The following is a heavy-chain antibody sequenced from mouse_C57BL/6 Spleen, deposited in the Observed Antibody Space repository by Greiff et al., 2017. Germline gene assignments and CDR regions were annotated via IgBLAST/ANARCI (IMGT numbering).Heavy chain of an antibody. CDR1: GYTFTSYW. V-gene: IGHV1-61*01. D-gene: IGHD1-1*01. CDR2: IYPSDSET. Sequence: VQLQQPGAELVRPGSSVKLSCKASGYTFTSYWMDWVKQRPGQGLEWIGNIYPSDSETHYNQKFKDKATLTVDKSSSTAYMQLSSLTSEDSAVYYCARGIYYYGSSPYAMDYWGQGTSVTVSS. CDR3: ARGIYYYGSSPYAMDY. J-gene: IGHJ4*01.